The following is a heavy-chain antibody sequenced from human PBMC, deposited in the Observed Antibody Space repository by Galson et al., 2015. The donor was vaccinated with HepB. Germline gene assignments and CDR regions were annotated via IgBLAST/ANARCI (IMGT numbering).Heavy chain of an antibody. CDR2: ISSSSSYI. CDR1: GFTFSSYT. D-gene: IGHD3-10*01. Sequence: SLRLSCAASGFTFSSYTMNWVRQAPGKGLEWVSSISSSSSYIYYADSVKGRFTISRDNAKNSLYLQMNSLRAEDTAVYYCAREGTPYLCYFDYWGQGTLVTVSS. J-gene: IGHJ4*02. V-gene: IGHV3-21*01. CDR3: AREGTPYLCYFDY.